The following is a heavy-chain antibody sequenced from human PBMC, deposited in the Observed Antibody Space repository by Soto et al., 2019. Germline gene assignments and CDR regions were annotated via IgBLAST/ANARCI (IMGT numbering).Heavy chain of an antibody. D-gene: IGHD4-17*01. CDR2: IIPIFGTA. Sequence: SVKVSCKASGGTFSSYAISWVRQAPGQGLEWMGGIIPIFGTANYAQKFQGRVTITADESTSTAYMELSSLRSEDTAVYYCAQRSGPHYGDSGSFAYWGQGTLFTASP. CDR3: AQRSGPHYGDSGSFAY. CDR1: GGTFSSYA. J-gene: IGHJ4*02. V-gene: IGHV1-69*13.